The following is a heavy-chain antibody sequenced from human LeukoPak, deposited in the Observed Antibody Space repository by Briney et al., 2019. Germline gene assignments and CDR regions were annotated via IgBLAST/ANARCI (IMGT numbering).Heavy chain of an antibody. Sequence: GGSLRLSCAASGFTFSTYGMHWVRQAPGKGLEWVAVIWNDGSNKYYADSVKGRFTISRDNSKNTLYLQMNSLRAEDTAVCYCARGLEGFDYWGQGTLVTVSS. CDR1: GFTFSTYG. V-gene: IGHV3-33*01. J-gene: IGHJ4*02. CDR3: ARGLEGFDY. CDR2: IWNDGSNK.